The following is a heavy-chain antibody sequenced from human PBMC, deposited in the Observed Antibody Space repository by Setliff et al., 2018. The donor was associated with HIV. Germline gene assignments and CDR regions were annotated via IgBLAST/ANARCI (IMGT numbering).Heavy chain of an antibody. CDR3: ARDRNSPDYYYYYMDV. Sequence: SETLSLTCNVSGDSISNNGFFWGWIRQHPGMGLEWIGSIYYSGTIYYNPSLKSRLIISLDMSENQFSLKLSSVTAADTAVYYCARDRNSPDYYYYYMDVWGKGTTVTVSS. J-gene: IGHJ6*03. D-gene: IGHD5-18*01. CDR1: GDSISNNGFF. V-gene: IGHV4-31*03. CDR2: IYYSGTI.